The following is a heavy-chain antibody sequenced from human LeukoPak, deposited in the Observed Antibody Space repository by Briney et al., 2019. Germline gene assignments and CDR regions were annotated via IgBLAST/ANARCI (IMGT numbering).Heavy chain of an antibody. Sequence: GGSLRLSCAASGFTFSSYRMNWVRQAPGKGLEGVSSISSSSSYIYYADSVQGRFTISRDNAKNSLYLQMNSLRAEDTAVYYCASYYDFWSGYYTYYFDYWGQGTLVTVSS. V-gene: IGHV3-21*01. D-gene: IGHD3-3*01. J-gene: IGHJ4*02. CDR1: GFTFSSYR. CDR2: ISSSSSYI. CDR3: ASYYDFWSGYYTYYFDY.